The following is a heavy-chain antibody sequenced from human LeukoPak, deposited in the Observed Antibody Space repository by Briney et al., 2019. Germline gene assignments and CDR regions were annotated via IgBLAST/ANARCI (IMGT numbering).Heavy chain of an antibody. Sequence: KPSETLSLTCTVSGYSISSGYYWGWIRQPPGKGLEWIGSIYHSGSTYYNPSLKSRVTISVDTSKNQFSLKLSSVTAADTAVYYCARGGRVWASHYYYYYMDVWGKGTTVTVSS. CDR2: IYHSGST. V-gene: IGHV4-38-2*02. CDR1: GYSISSGYY. CDR3: ARGGRVWASHYYYYYMDV. D-gene: IGHD3-16*01. J-gene: IGHJ6*03.